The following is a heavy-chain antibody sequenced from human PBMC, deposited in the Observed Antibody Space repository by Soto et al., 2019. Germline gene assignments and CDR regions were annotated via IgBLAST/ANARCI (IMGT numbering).Heavy chain of an antibody. CDR3: ARGVEHVNL. Sequence: QVQLAESGGGVVHPGKSLRLSCAASGFTFSSYDMHWVRQAPGKGLEWVAVIWYAGNNKYYANSVKGRFTISRDNSKDTLFLQMSSLRAEDTAVYYCARGVEHVNLCGQGTLVTVSS. D-gene: IGHD3-16*01. CDR2: IWYAGNNK. J-gene: IGHJ5*02. CDR1: GFTFSSYD. V-gene: IGHV3-33*01.